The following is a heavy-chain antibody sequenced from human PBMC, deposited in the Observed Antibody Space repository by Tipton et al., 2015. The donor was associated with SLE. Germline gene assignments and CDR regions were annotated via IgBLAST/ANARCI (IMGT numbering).Heavy chain of an antibody. J-gene: IGHJ4*02. CDR2: IYYSGST. CDR1: GGSISSSSYY. D-gene: IGHD3-3*01. CDR3: ARVSRFLEMGFFDS. Sequence: TLSLTCTVSGGSISSSSYYWGWMRQPPGKGLEWIGSIYYSGSTYYNPSLKSRVTISVDTSKNQFSLKLSSVTAADTAVYYCARVSRFLEMGFFDSWGQGTLVAVSS. V-gene: IGHV4-39*07.